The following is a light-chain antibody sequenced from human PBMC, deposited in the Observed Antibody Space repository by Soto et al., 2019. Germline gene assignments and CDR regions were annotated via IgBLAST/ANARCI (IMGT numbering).Light chain of an antibody. V-gene: IGLV2-14*03. J-gene: IGLJ2*01. Sequence: QSALTQPASVSGSPGQSITISCTGTSSDIGAYNYVSWYQQHPGKAPKLMIYYVTNRPSGVSNRFSGSKSGSTASLTISGLQAEDEADYYCGSYTSSVTLIFGGGTKLTVL. CDR2: YVT. CDR1: SSDIGAYNY. CDR3: GSYTSSVTLI.